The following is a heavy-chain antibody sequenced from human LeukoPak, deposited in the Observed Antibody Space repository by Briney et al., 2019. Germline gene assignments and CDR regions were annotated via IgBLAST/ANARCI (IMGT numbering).Heavy chain of an antibody. CDR1: GGSLSSGGYY. CDR3: ARVGYSIPPNNWFDP. Sequence: SETLSLTCTVSGGSLSSGGYYWSWVRQHPGRGREWIGYIYYSGSTYYNPSLKSRVTISVDTSKNQFSLKLSSVTAADTAVYYCARVGYSIPPNNWFDPWGQGTLVTVSS. V-gene: IGHV4-31*03. J-gene: IGHJ5*02. D-gene: IGHD4-11*01. CDR2: IYYSGST.